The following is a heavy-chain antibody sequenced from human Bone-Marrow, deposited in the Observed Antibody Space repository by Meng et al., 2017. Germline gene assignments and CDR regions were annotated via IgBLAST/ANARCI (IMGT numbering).Heavy chain of an antibody. CDR1: GGSISSGSYY. CDR2: IYTSGST. J-gene: IGHJ4*02. Sequence: SETLSLTCTVSGGSISSGSYYWSWIRQPAGKGLEWIGRIYTSGSTNYNPSLKSRVTISVDTSKNQFSLKLSSVTAADTAVYYCARGLVVVTAIYFDYWGQGTLVTVSS. V-gene: IGHV4-61*02. CDR3: ARGLVVVTAIYFDY. D-gene: IGHD2-21*02.